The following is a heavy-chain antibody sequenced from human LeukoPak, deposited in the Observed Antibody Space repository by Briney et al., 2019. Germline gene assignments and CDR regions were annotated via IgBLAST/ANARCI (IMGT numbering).Heavy chain of an antibody. CDR3: ARLTREMAAKHFDY. Sequence: SETLSLTCAVSGYSISSGYYWGWIRQPPGRGLEWIGSIYHSGSTYYNPSLKSRVTISVDTSKNQFSLKLSSVTAADTAVYYCARLTREMAAKHFDYWGQGTLVTVSS. V-gene: IGHV4-38-2*01. CDR2: IYHSGST. CDR1: GYSISSGYY. J-gene: IGHJ4*02. D-gene: IGHD5-24*01.